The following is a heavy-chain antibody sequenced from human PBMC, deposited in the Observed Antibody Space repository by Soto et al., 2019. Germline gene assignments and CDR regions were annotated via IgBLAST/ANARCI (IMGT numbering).Heavy chain of an antibody. J-gene: IGHJ6*02. V-gene: IGHV3-48*03. CDR1: GFTFSSYE. D-gene: IGHD3-3*01. CDR3: AXLWSGYYTVYYYYYGMDV. Sequence: PGGSLRLSCAASGFTFSSYEMNWVRQAPGKGLEWVSYISSSGSTIYYADSVKGRFTISRDNAKNSLYLQMNSLRAEDTAVYYCAXLWSGYYTVYYYYYGMDVWGQGTTVTVS. CDR2: ISSSGSTI.